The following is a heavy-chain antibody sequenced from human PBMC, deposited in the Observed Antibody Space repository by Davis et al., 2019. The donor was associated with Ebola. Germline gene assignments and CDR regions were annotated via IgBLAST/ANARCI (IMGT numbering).Heavy chain of an antibody. V-gene: IGHV1-2*04. J-gene: IGHJ4*02. CDR3: ARVGPYCSSTSCYYSTANFDY. Sequence: ASVKVSCKASGGTFSSYAISWVRQAPGQGLEWMGWINPNSGGTNYAQKFQGWVTMTRDTSISTAYMELSRLRSEDTAVYYCARVGPYCSSTSCYYSTANFDYWGQGTLVTVSS. CDR1: GGTFSSYA. D-gene: IGHD2-2*01. CDR2: INPNSGGT.